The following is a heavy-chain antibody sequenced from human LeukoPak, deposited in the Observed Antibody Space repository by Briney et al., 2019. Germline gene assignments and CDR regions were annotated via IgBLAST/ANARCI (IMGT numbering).Heavy chain of an antibody. CDR2: IYTSGST. J-gene: IGHJ4*02. CDR1: GGSISSSNW. V-gene: IGHV4-4*02. Sequence: SGTLSLTCAVSGGSISSSNWWSWVRQPPGKGLEWIGRIYTSGSTNYNPSLKSRVTMSVDTSKNQFSLKLSSVTAADTAVYYCASEITMGGEFDYWGQGTLVTVSS. D-gene: IGHD3-10*01. CDR3: ASEITMGGEFDY.